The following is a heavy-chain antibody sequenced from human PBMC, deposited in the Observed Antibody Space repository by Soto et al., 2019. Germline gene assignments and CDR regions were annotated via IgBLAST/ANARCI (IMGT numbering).Heavy chain of an antibody. CDR1: GFAFSAYA. J-gene: IGHJ4*02. D-gene: IGHD3-3*01. CDR2: IGGGGHDT. Sequence: QLLESGGSLVEPGGSLRLSCSASGFAFSAYAMSWVRQAPQKGLEWVSGIGGGGHDTRYGDSVKGRFSITRDNSRNTLYLEMNRLTAEATAVYYCAKHPIFGVVTHYFAHWGRGVLVTVSS. V-gene: IGHV3-23*01. CDR3: AKHPIFGVVTHYFAH.